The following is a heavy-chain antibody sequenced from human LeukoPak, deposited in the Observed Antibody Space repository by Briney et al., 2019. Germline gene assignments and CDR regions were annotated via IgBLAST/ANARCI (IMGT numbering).Heavy chain of an antibody. V-gene: IGHV1-18*01. CDR2: ISAYNGNT. CDR3: ARGIIAVANDYYYYYGMDV. CDR1: GYTFTSYG. J-gene: IGHJ6*02. D-gene: IGHD6-19*01. Sequence: ASVKVSCKASGYTFTSYGISWVRQAPGQGLEWMGWISAYNGNTNYAQKLQGRVTMTTDTSTSTAYMELSSLRSEDTAVYYCARGIIAVANDYYYYYGMDVWGQGTTATVSS.